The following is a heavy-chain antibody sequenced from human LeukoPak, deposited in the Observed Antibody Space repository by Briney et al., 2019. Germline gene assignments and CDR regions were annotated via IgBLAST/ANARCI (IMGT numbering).Heavy chain of an antibody. J-gene: IGHJ4*02. Sequence: GGSLRLSCVASGFTFSSYGMSWVRQAPGKGLEWVSGISDSGGSTYYADSVKGRFTISRDNSKNTLYLQMNSLRAEDTAIYYCARDERLLSFLKWGQGTLVTVSS. D-gene: IGHD3-3*01. V-gene: IGHV3-23*01. CDR1: GFTFSSYG. CDR3: ARDERLLSFLK. CDR2: ISDSGGST.